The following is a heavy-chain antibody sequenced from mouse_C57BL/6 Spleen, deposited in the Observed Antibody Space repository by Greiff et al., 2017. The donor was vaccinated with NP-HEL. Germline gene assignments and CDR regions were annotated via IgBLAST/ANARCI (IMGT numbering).Heavy chain of an antibody. CDR1: GYAFSSSW. Sequence: QVQLQQSGPELVKPGASVKISCKASGYAFSSSWMNWVKQRPGKGLEWIGRIYPGDGDTNYNGKFKGKATLTADKSTSTAYMQLSSLTSEDSAVYFCARWDWDGYWGQGTTLTVSS. D-gene: IGHD4-1*01. V-gene: IGHV1-82*01. J-gene: IGHJ2*01. CDR2: IYPGDGDT. CDR3: ARWDWDGY.